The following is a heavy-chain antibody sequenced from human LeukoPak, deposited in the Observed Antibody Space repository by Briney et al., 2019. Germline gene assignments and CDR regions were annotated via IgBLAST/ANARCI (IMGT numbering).Heavy chain of an antibody. V-gene: IGHV1-69*13. CDR3: ARGSSSGWPKNSYYFDY. CDR2: IIPIFGTA. J-gene: IGHJ4*02. D-gene: IGHD6-19*01. Sequence: ASVKVSCKASGGTFSSYAISWVRQAPGQGLEWMGGIIPIFGTANYAQKFQGRATITADESTSTAYMELSSLRSEDTAVYYCARGSSSGWPKNSYYFDYWGQGTLVTVSS. CDR1: GGTFSSYA.